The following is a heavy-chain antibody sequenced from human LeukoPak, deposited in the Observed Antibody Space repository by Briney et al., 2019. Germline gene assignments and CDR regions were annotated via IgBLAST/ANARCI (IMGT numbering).Heavy chain of an antibody. CDR2: INPNSDFT. D-gene: IGHD2-21*02. CDR1: GYTFTGYY. V-gene: IGHV1-2*02. J-gene: IGHJ5*02. Sequence: ASVKVSCKASGYTFTGYYMHWVRQAPGQGLEWMGWINPNSDFTNFAQNFQGRVTMTRDTSTSTVYMELSSLRSEDTAVYYCARVWVVTATISWFDPWGQGTLVTVSS. CDR3: ARVWVVTATISWFDP.